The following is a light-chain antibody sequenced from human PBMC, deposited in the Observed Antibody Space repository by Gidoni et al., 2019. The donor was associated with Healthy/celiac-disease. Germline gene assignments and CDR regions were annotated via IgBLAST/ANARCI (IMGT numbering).Light chain of an antibody. CDR2: GAS. J-gene: IGKJ4*01. CDR1: QSVSSSY. V-gene: IGKV3-20*01. Sequence: EIVLTQSPGTLSLSPGERATLSCRASQSVSSSYLAWYQQKPGQAPRLLIYGASSRATGIPDRCSGSGSGTDFTLTISRLEPEDFAVYYCQQYGSSLRFGGGTKVEIK. CDR3: QQYGSSLR.